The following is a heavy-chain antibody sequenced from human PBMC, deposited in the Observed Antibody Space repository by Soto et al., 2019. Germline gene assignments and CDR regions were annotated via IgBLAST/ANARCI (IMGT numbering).Heavy chain of an antibody. Sequence: LRLSCAASGVTIRNYPMSWVRQAPGKGLDWVSGISGSGDRTYYADSAKGRFTISKDFSKNSLSLQLDSLRVEDTAVYFCVKDDGGNPSTEPHWGQGTLVTVSS. D-gene: IGHD2-15*01. CDR3: VKDDGGNPSTEPH. CDR2: ISGSGDRT. CDR1: GVTIRNYP. J-gene: IGHJ4*02. V-gene: IGHV3-23*01.